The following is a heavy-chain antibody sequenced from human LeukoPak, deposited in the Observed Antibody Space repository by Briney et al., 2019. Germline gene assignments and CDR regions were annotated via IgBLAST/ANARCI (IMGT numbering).Heavy chain of an antibody. CDR1: GGIFSKYA. CDR2: MIPIFGTA. V-gene: IGHV1-69*13. CDR3: ARPPRTYYYDSSGYPVYYYGMDV. D-gene: IGHD3-22*01. J-gene: IGHJ6*02. Sequence: AVKVSCQSSGGIFSKYAFTWVRQAPAQGLEWVGGMIPIFGTAHYAHTFQGRVTITADESTSKAYMELSGLRSKDTAVYYCARPPRTYYYDSSGYPVYYYGMDVWGQGTTVTVSS.